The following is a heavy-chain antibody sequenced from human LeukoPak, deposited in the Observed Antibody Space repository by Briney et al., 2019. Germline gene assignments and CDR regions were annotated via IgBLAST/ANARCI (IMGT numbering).Heavy chain of an antibody. Sequence: GGCLRLSCAASGFAFSDFWMSCVRQAPGKGREWVANIRHDGNAKNYVPSVRGRFTISRDNAKNSLYLQMNSLTVEDTAVYYCATSHDSAGNDWGQGTLVTVYS. CDR3: ATSHDSAGND. D-gene: IGHD2-15*01. V-gene: IGHV3-7*01. J-gene: IGHJ4*02. CDR2: IRHDGNAK. CDR1: GFAFSDFW.